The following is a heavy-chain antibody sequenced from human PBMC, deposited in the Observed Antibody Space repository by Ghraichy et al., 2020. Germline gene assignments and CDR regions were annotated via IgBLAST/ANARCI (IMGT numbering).Heavy chain of an antibody. V-gene: IGHV3-23*01. CDR2: ISGSGGST. D-gene: IGHD3-22*01. CDR1: GFTFSSYA. CDR3: AKDGDYYDSSALHLGYFDY. J-gene: IGHJ4*02. Sequence: LSLTCAASGFTFSSYAMSWVRQAPGKGLEWVSAISGSGGSTYYADSVKGRFTISRDNSKNTLYLQMNSLRAEDTAVYYCAKDGDYYDSSALHLGYFDYWGQGTLVTVSS.